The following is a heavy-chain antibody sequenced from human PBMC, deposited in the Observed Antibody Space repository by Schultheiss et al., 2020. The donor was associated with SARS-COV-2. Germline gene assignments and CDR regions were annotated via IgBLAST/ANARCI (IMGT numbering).Heavy chain of an antibody. CDR3: ARDGVDGDNVGDFDY. Sequence: GGSLRLSCAASGFTFSSYWMHWVRQAPGKGLVWVSRINSDGSSTSYADSVKGRFTISRDNSKNTLHLQMNSLRAEDTAVYYCARDGVDGDNVGDFDYWGQGTLVTVSS. V-gene: IGHV3-74*01. CDR1: GFTFSSYW. J-gene: IGHJ4*02. D-gene: IGHD4-17*01. CDR2: INSDGSST.